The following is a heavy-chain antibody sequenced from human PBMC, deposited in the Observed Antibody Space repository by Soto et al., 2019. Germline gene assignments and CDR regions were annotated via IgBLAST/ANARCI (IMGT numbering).Heavy chain of an antibody. V-gene: IGHV3-30*18. J-gene: IGHJ4*02. D-gene: IGHD6-13*01. CDR3: AKDLSGIAAAGFDY. CDR2: ISYDGSNK. CDR1: GFTFSSYG. Sequence: GGSLRLSCAASGFTFSSYGMHWVRQAPGKGLEWVAVISYDGSNKYYADSVKGRFTISRDKSKNTLYLQMNSLRAEDTAVYYCAKDLSGIAAAGFDYWGQGTLVTVSS.